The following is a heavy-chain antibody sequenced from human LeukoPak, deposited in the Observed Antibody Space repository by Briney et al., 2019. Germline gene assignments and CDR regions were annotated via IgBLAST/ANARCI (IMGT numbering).Heavy chain of an antibody. J-gene: IGHJ4*02. CDR3: AKVGSGWYYFDY. CDR2: ISGSGGST. Sequence: GGSLRLSCAASGFTFSSYAMSWVRQAPGKGLEWVSAISGSGGSTPYADSVKGRLTISRDNSKNTLYLQMNTLRAEGTAVYYCAKVGSGWYYFDYWGQGTLVAVSS. CDR1: GFTFSSYA. D-gene: IGHD6-19*01. V-gene: IGHV3-23*01.